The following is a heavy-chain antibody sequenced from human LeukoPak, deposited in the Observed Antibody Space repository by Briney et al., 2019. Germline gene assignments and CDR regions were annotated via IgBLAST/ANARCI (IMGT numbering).Heavy chain of an antibody. CDR3: ARIHRYGPAGYYGMDV. CDR2: IDWDDDK. D-gene: IGHD5-18*01. Sequence: SGPALVKPTQTLTLTCTFSGFSLSSSGMCVSWIRQPPGNALEWLARIDWDDDKYYSTSLKTRLTISKDTSKNQVVLRMTNMDPVDTATYYCARIHRYGPAGYYGMDVWGQGTTVTVSS. V-gene: IGHV2-70*11. CDR1: GFSLSSSGMC. J-gene: IGHJ6*02.